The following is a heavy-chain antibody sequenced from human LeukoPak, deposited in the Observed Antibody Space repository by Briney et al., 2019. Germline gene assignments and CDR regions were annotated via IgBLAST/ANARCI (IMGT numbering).Heavy chain of an antibody. D-gene: IGHD3-22*01. J-gene: IGHJ4*02. CDR2: INSDGSST. CDR3: ASLTNYYYDSSGAIDY. Sequence: TGGSLRLSCAASGFTFSSYWTHWVRQAPGKGLVWVSRINSDGSSTSYADSVKGRFTISRDNAKNTLYLQMNSLRAEDTAVYYCASLTNYYYDSSGAIDYWGQGTLVTVSS. CDR1: GFTFSSYW. V-gene: IGHV3-74*01.